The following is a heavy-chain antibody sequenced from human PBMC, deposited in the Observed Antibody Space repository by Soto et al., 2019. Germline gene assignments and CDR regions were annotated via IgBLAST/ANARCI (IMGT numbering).Heavy chain of an antibody. J-gene: IGHJ2*01. V-gene: IGHV1-8*01. D-gene: IGHD2-2*01. Sequence: QVQLVQSGAEVKKPGASVKVSCKASGYTFTSYDINWVRQATGQGLEWMGWMNANSGNTGYAQKFQGRVTMTRNTSISTAYMELSSLRSEDTAVYYCARGAPANPYWYFDLWGRGTLVTVSS. CDR2: MNANSGNT. CDR1: GYTFTSYD. CDR3: ARGAPANPYWYFDL.